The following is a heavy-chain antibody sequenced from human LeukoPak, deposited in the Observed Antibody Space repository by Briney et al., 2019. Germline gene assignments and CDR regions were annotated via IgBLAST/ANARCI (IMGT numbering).Heavy chain of an antibody. CDR3: ARETRDYYFDY. CDR1: GYSFTSYW. CDR2: IDPSDSYT. D-gene: IGHD3-10*01. J-gene: IGHJ4*02. Sequence: GESLKISCKVSGYSFTSYWVTWVRQMPGKGLEWMGRIDPSDSYTNYSPSFQGHVTISADRSIDTAYVQWSSLRASDTAMYYCARETRDYYFDYWGQGTLVTVSS. V-gene: IGHV5-10-1*01.